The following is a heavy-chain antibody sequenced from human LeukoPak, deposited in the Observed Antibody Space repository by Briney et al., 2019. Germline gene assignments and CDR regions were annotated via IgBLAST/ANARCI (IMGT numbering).Heavy chain of an antibody. D-gene: IGHD5/OR15-5a*01. Sequence: ASVTVSCKASGYTFTSYGISWVRQAPGQGLEWMGWISAYNGNTNYAQRLQGRVTMTTDTSTSTAYVEVRRLRPDDTAVNYCAKNGNLREDFASWGQGPLVTVSS. J-gene: IGHJ4*02. CDR2: ISAYNGNT. CDR3: AKNGNLREDFAS. CDR1: GYTFTSYG. V-gene: IGHV1-18*01.